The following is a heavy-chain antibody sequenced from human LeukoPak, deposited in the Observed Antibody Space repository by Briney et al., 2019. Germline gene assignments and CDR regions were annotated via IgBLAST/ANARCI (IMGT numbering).Heavy chain of an antibody. CDR1: GFPFSSYA. J-gene: IGHJ4*02. CDR2: ISGSGGST. V-gene: IGHV3-23*01. D-gene: IGHD3-3*01. CDR3: AKDRTDFWSGYYSDFDY. Sequence: GGSLRLSCAASGFPFSSYAMSWVRQAPGKGLEWVSAISGSGGSTYYADSVKGRFTISRDNSKNTLYLQMNSLRAEDTAVYYCAKDRTDFWSGYYSDFDYWGQGTLVTVSS.